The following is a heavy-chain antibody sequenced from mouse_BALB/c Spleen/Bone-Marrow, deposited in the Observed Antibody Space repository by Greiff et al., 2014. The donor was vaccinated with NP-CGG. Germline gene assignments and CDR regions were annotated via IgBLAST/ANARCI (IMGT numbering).Heavy chain of an antibody. CDR1: GYTFTNYW. CDR2: IYPGGGYT. J-gene: IGHJ2*01. D-gene: IGHD5-1*01. V-gene: IGHV1-63*02. CDR3: ARKYRFDY. Sequence: QVHVKQSGAELVRPGTSVKISCKASGYTFTNYWLGWVKQRPGHGLEWIGDIYPGGGYTNYNEKFKGKATLTADTSSSTAYMQLSSLTSEDSAVYFCARKYRFDYWGQGTTLTVSS.